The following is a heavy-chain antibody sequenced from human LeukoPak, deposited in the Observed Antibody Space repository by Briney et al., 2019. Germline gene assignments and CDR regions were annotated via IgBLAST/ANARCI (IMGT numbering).Heavy chain of an antibody. V-gene: IGHV1-69*05. CDR2: IIPIFGTA. Sequence: SVKVSCKASGGTFSSYAISWVRQAPGQGLEWMGGIIPIFGTANYAQKFQGRVTITTDESTSTAYMELSSLRSEDTAVYYCARVSPTIPYGSSWNYYYYYRDVGGKGTRVPVP. CDR3: ARVSPTIPYGSSWNYYYYYRDV. D-gene: IGHD6-13*01. CDR1: GGTFSSYA. J-gene: IGHJ6*03.